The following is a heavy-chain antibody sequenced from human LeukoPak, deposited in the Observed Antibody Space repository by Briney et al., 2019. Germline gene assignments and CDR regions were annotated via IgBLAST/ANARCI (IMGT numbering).Heavy chain of an antibody. Sequence: SETLSLTCTVSGASVSSDCWSWIRQPPGKGLEWIGYVYYSGSTNYNPSLKSRVTISVDTSKNQFSLKLSSVTAADTAVYYCARSPHCTGGSCYHYYYYGLDVWGQGTTVTVSS. V-gene: IGHV4-59*08. D-gene: IGHD2-15*01. CDR1: GASVSSDC. CDR3: ARSPHCTGGSCYHYYYYGLDV. J-gene: IGHJ6*02. CDR2: VYYSGST.